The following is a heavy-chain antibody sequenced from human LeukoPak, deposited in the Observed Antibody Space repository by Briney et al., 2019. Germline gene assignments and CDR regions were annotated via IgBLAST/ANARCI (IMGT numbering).Heavy chain of an antibody. D-gene: IGHD4-17*01. CDR1: GFTFSSYR. Sequence: GGSLRLSCAASGFTFSSYRMNWVRQAPGKGLEWVSSISSRSRYIYYADSLKGRFTISRDNAKNSLYLNIHSLRAEDTAVYYRARDRADPDYGDYVFAYWGQGTLVTVSS. V-gene: IGHV3-21*01. CDR3: ARDRADPDYGDYVFAY. CDR2: ISSRSRYI. J-gene: IGHJ4*02.